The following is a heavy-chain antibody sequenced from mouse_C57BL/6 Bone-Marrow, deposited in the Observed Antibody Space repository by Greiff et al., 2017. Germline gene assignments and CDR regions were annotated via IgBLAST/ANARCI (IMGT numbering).Heavy chain of an antibody. V-gene: IGHV5-4*01. D-gene: IGHD1-1*02. CDR1: GFTFSSYA. CDR2: ISDGGSYT. CDR3: TRVHYGAWFAY. Sequence: EVHLVESGGGLVKPGGSLKLSCAASGFTFSSYAMSWVRQTPEKRLEWVATISDGGSYTYYPDNVKGRFTISRDNAKNNLYLQMSHLKSEDTAIYYCTRVHYGAWFAYWGQGTLVTVSA. J-gene: IGHJ3*01.